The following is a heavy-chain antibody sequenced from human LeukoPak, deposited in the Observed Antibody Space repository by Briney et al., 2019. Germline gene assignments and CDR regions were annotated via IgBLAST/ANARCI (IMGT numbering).Heavy chain of an antibody. CDR3: ARDETYDYESNGYLDF. J-gene: IGHJ4*02. CDR1: GFTFSSYW. Sequence: GGSLRLSCAASGFTFSSYWMSWVRQGPGKGLEWVANIRHDGSETYYVDSLRGRFTISRDNAKNLVYLQMSSLRAEDTAIYYCARDETYDYESNGYLDFWGQGTVVTVSS. CDR2: IRHDGSET. D-gene: IGHD3-22*01. V-gene: IGHV3-7*01.